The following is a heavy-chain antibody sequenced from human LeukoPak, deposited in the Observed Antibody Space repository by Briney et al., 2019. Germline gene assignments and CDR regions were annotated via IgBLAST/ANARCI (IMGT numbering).Heavy chain of an antibody. Sequence: GGSLRLSCAASGFTFSSYAMSWVRQAPGKGLEWVSAISGSGGSTYYADSVEGRFTISRDNSKNTLYLQMNSLRAEDTAVYYCAKESGYSSSWYYFDYWGQGTLVTVSS. CDR3: AKESGYSSSWYYFDY. CDR2: ISGSGGST. V-gene: IGHV3-23*01. D-gene: IGHD6-13*01. J-gene: IGHJ4*02. CDR1: GFTFSSYA.